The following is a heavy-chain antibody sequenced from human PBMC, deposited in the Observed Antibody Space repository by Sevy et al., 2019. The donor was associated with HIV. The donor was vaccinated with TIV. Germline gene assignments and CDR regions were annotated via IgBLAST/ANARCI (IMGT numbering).Heavy chain of an antibody. Sequence: GGSLRLSCAASGFTVCGNYMSWVRQAPGKGLEWVSGIFSGGNTHFADSVKGRFTISRDNSKNTLSLQMNSLSAEDTAVYYCARAVEDYSDSSAWDWYFDLWGRGTLVTVSS. CDR1: GFTVCGNY. D-gene: IGHD3-22*01. CDR2: IFSGGNT. CDR3: ARAVEDYSDSSAWDWYFDL. V-gene: IGHV3-66*01. J-gene: IGHJ2*01.